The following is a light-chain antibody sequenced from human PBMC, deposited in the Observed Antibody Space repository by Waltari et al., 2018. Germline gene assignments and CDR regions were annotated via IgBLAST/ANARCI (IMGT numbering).Light chain of an antibody. J-gene: IGLJ2*01. Sequence: SALTQPASVSGSPGQSITIPCTGTSSDVGGYNHVSWYQQHPGKAPKLMIYEVSNRPSGVSNRFSGSKSGNTASLTISGLQAEDEADYYCSSYTSSSTLEVFGGGTKLTVL. CDR2: EVS. V-gene: IGLV2-14*01. CDR3: SSYTSSSTLEV. CDR1: SSDVGGYNH.